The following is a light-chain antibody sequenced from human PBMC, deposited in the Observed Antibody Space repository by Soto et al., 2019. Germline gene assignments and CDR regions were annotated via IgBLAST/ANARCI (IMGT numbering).Light chain of an antibody. J-gene: IGKJ1*01. CDR1: QSVSSSY. CDR2: DAS. V-gene: IGKV3-20*01. Sequence: EIVLTQSPGTLSLSPGERATLSCRASQSVSSSYLAWYQQKPGQAPRLLIYDASTRATGIPDRISGSGSGTDFTLTISRLEPEDFAVYYCQRYGSSPWTFDQGTRVEIK. CDR3: QRYGSSPWT.